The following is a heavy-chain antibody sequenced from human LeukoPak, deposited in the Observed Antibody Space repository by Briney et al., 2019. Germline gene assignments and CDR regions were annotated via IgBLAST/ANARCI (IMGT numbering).Heavy chain of an antibody. J-gene: IGHJ4*02. CDR2: IYTSGST. CDR3: ARSVQLWLIDY. V-gene: IGHV4-59*10. Sequence: SETLSLTCAVYGGSFSGYYWSWIRQPAGKGLEWIGRIYTSGSTNYNPSLKSRVTMSVDTSKNQFSLKLSSVTAADTAVYYCARSVQLWLIDYWGQGTLVTVSS. D-gene: IGHD5-18*01. CDR1: GGSFSGYY.